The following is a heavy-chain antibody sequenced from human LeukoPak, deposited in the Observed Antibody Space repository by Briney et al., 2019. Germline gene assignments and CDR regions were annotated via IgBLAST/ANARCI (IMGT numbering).Heavy chain of an antibody. Sequence: SETLSLSCTVSGGSISSGSYYWSWMRQPAGKGVEWIGRIYTSGSTNYNPSLKSRVTISVDTSKNQFSLKLSSVTAADTAVYYCARTTFYYDSSGHPSGYYYYYYYMDVWGKGTTVTISS. CDR2: IYTSGST. CDR3: ARTTFYYDSSGHPSGYYYYYYYMDV. V-gene: IGHV4-61*02. J-gene: IGHJ6*03. D-gene: IGHD3-22*01. CDR1: GGSISSGSYY.